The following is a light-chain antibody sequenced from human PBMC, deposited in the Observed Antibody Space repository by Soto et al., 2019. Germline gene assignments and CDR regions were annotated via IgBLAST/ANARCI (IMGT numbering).Light chain of an antibody. Sequence: QSALTQPRSVSGSPGQSVTISCTGTSSDVGGYNYVSWYQQHPGKAPKLMIYDVSKRPSGVPDRFSGSKSGNTASLTISGLQPEDEGDYYCSAYTARSTLVFGGGTKLTVL. J-gene: IGLJ3*02. CDR3: SAYTARSTLV. CDR2: DVS. V-gene: IGLV2-11*01. CDR1: SSDVGGYNY.